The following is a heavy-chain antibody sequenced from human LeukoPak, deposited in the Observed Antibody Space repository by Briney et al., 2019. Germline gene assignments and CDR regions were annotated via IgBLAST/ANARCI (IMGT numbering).Heavy chain of an antibody. V-gene: IGHV3-23*01. CDR2: VTGSGGTT. D-gene: IGHD5-18*01. CDR1: GFTFSSYA. J-gene: IGHJ4*02. CDR3: ANSVYSYGPIGY. Sequence: GGSLRLSCVASGFTFSSYAMSWVRQAREKGLEWVSGVTGSGGTTYYADSVKGRFTISRDNSKNTLYLQMNSLRAEDTAVYYCANSVYSYGPIGYWGQGTLVTVSS.